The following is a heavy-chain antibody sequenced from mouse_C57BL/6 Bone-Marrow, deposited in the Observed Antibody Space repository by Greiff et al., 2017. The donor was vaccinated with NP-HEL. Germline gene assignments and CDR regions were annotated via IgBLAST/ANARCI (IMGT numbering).Heavy chain of an antibody. CDR3: ARIPPITTVVPYYAMDY. V-gene: IGHV1-81*01. D-gene: IGHD1-1*01. J-gene: IGHJ4*01. CDR1: GYTFTSYG. Sequence: QVQLKQSGAELARPGASVKLSCKASGYTFTSYGISWVKQSTGQGLEWIGEIYPRSGNTYYNEKFKGKATLTADKSSSTAYMELRSLTSEDSAVYFCARIPPITTVVPYYAMDYWGQGTSVTVSS. CDR2: IYPRSGNT.